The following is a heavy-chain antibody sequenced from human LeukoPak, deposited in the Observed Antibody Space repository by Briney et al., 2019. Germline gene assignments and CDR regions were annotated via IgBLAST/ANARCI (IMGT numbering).Heavy chain of an antibody. CDR3: ARKGRNGYNEGYFDY. CDR2: INPNSGGT. J-gene: IGHJ4*02. V-gene: IGHV1-2*02. CDR1: GYTFTGYY. D-gene: IGHD5-24*01. Sequence: ASVKVSCKASGYTFTGYYMHWVRQAPGQGLDWMGWINPNSGGTKYAQNFQGRVTLTTDTSINTAYMELSSLRSDDTAVYYCARKGRNGYNEGYFDYWGQGTLVTVSS.